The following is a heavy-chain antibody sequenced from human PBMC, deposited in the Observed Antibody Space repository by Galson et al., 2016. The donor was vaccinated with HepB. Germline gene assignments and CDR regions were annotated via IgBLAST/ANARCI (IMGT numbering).Heavy chain of an antibody. CDR1: GFTFSNYW. D-gene: IGHD3-9*01. V-gene: IGHV3-7*01. J-gene: IGHJ4*02. Sequence: SLRLSCAASGFTFSNYWMSWVRQAPGKGPEWVANIKKDGSEKYYLDSVKGRFTISRDNAKNSLYLQMTSLRAEDTAVYYCAKDQGGLRYYDWLTYTPLDYWGQGTLVTVSS. CDR3: AKDQGGLRYYDWLTYTPLDY. CDR2: IKKDGSEK.